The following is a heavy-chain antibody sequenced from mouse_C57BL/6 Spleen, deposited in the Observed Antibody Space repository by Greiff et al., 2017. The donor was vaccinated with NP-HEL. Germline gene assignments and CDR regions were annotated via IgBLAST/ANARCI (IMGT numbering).Heavy chain of an antibody. D-gene: IGHD1-1*01. CDR3: ARAYYYGSDYYAMDY. J-gene: IGHJ4*01. CDR1: GYTFTSYW. V-gene: IGHV1-50*01. CDR2: IDPSDSYT. Sequence: VQLQQPGAELVKPGASVKLSCKASGYTFTSYWMQWVKQRPGQGLEWIGEIDPSDSYTNYNQKFKGKATLTVDTSSSTAYMQLSSLTSEDSAVYYCARAYYYGSDYYAMDYWGQGTSVTVSS.